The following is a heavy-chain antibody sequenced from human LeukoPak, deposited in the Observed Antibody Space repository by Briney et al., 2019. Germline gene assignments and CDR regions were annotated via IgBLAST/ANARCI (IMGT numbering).Heavy chain of an antibody. CDR1: GYSISSGYY. CDR3: ARGYRMYWYFDL. Sequence: PSETLSLTCTVSGYSISSGYYWGWIRQPPGKGLEWIGSIYHSGSTYYNPSLKSRVTISVDTSKNQFSLKLSSVTAADTAVYYCARGYRMYWYFDLWGRGTLVTVSS. CDR2: IYHSGST. J-gene: IGHJ2*01. D-gene: IGHD5-18*01. V-gene: IGHV4-38-2*02.